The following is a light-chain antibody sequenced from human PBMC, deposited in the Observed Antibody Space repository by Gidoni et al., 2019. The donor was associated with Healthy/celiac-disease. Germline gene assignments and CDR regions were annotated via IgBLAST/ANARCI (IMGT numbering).Light chain of an antibody. CDR3: QQRSNWPLT. Sequence: ILMTQSPATLSLSPGESATLSCRASQSVSSYLAWYPQKPGQAPRLLIYDASNWATGIPARFSGSGSGTDFTLTISSLEPEDFAVYYCQQRSNWPLTFGGGTKVEIK. CDR2: DAS. V-gene: IGKV3-11*01. CDR1: QSVSSY. J-gene: IGKJ4*01.